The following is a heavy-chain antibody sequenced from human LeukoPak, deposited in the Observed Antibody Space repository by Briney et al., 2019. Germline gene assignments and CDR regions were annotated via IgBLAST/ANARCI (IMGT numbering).Heavy chain of an antibody. CDR1: GGSISSSSYY. CDR3: VRGYFDYSNDY. V-gene: IGHV4-39*07. J-gene: IGHJ4*02. D-gene: IGHD3-9*01. CDR2: IYYSGST. Sequence: PETLSLTCTVSGGSISSSSYYWGWIRQPPGKGLEWIGSIYYSGSTYYNPSLKSRVTISVDTSKNQFSLKLSSVTAADTAVYYCVRGYFDYSNDYWGQGTLVTVSS.